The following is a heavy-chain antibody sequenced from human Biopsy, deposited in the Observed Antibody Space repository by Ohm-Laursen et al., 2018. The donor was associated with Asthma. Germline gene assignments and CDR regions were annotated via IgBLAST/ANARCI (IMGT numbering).Heavy chain of an antibody. J-gene: IGHJ3*02. D-gene: IGHD4-23*01. V-gene: IGHV3-30*03. Sequence: SLRLSCAASGFAFSQGGMHWVRQGPGKGLEWVAVISYDGGNKFYGDSVKGRFTLSRDNSRNTLYLQMNSSRVEDTAIYYCARTHERWTSIQDDALDIWGQGTMVIVSS. CDR3: ARTHERWTSIQDDALDI. CDR2: ISYDGGNK. CDR1: GFAFSQGG.